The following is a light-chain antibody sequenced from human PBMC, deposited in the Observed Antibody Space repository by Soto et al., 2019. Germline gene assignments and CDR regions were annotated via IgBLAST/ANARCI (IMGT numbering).Light chain of an antibody. Sequence: QSVLTQPPSASGSPGQSVTISCTGTSSDVGAYNYVSWYQQHAGKAPKLVIYEVTKRPSGVPDRLSGSKSANTASLTVSGLQAEDEADYYCSSFASSNNWVFGGGTKLTVL. CDR1: SSDVGAYNY. CDR3: SSFASSNNWV. V-gene: IGLV2-8*01. CDR2: EVT. J-gene: IGLJ3*02.